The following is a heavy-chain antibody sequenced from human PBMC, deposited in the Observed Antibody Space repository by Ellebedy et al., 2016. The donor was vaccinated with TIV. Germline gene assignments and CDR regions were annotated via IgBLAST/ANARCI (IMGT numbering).Heavy chain of an antibody. CDR3: TKEKFYYGSGSLDY. D-gene: IGHD3-10*01. V-gene: IGHV3-9*01. CDR1: GFTFDDYA. CDR2: ISWNSGSI. Sequence: LSLTCAASGFTFDDYAMHWVRQAPGKGLEWVSGISWNSGSIGYADSVKGRFTISRDNAKNSLYLQMNSLRAEDTALYYCTKEKFYYGSGSLDYWGQGTLVTVSS. J-gene: IGHJ4*02.